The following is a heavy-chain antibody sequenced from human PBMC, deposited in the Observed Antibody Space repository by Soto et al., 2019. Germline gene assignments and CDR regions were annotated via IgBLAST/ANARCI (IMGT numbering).Heavy chain of an antibody. CDR3: AREKGRESRNLEY. CDR2: IIPGFGAA. Sequence: QVQLVQSGAEVKKPGSSVKVSCKASGATFSSYIMNWVRQAPGQGLEWMGWIIPGFGAANYAQKFQGRVTIIADRTTSTAYLELSGLRFEDTAVYWCAREKGRESRNLEYWGQGTLVTVSS. J-gene: IGHJ4*02. V-gene: IGHV1-69*14. CDR1: GATFSSYI.